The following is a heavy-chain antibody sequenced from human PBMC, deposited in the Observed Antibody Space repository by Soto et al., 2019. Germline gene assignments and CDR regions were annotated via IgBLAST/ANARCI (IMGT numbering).Heavy chain of an antibody. V-gene: IGHV3-33*01. Sequence: GGSLRLSCAASGFTFSSYGMHWVRQAPGKGLEWVAVIWYDGSNKYYADSVKGRFTISRDNSKNTLYLQMNSLRAEDTAVYYCARGETYQLLYKVGRLGDYWGQGTLVTVSS. D-gene: IGHD2-2*02. CDR3: ARGETYQLLYKVGRLGDY. CDR2: IWYDGSNK. J-gene: IGHJ4*02. CDR1: GFTFSSYG.